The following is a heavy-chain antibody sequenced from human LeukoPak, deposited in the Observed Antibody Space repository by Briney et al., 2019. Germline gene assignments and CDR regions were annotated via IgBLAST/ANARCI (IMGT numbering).Heavy chain of an antibody. CDR1: GYSISSGYY. J-gene: IGHJ5*02. CDR2: IYYSGST. CDR3: ARRMERRVNWFDP. Sequence: SETLSLTCTVSGYSISSGYYWGWIRQPPGKGLKWIGSIYYSGSTYYNPSLKSRVTISVDTSKNQFSLKLSSVTAADTAVYYCARRMERRVNWFDPWGQGTLVTVSS. V-gene: IGHV4-38-2*02. D-gene: IGHD1-1*01.